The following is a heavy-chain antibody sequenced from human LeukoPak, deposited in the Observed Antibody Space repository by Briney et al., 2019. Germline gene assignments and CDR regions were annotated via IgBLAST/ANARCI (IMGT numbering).Heavy chain of an antibody. Sequence: KPSETMSLTCSVSGGSISGYYWSWIRQSPGKRLEWIAYIYYSGNTNYNPSLKSRVNISVDTSKNQFPLKLSSVTAADAAVYYCARVAYFYGSGSHCFDYWGQGTLVTVSS. D-gene: IGHD3-10*01. V-gene: IGHV4-59*01. CDR1: GGSISGYY. J-gene: IGHJ4*02. CDR2: IYYSGNT. CDR3: ARVAYFYGSGSHCFDY.